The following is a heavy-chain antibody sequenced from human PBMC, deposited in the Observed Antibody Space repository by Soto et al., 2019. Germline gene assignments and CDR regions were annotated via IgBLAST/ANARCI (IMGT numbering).Heavy chain of an antibody. CDR2: IYYSGIT. Sequence: RLCGTGPVSGGSISSGDYFWSWIRQPPGKGLEWIGYIYYSGITYYDPSLKSRVTISVDTSKNQFSLKLSSVTAADTALYYCATGPTYQTYKDNRSAHQFDYWGQGTPVTVYS. J-gene: IGHJ4*02. CDR1: GGSISSGDYF. V-gene: IGHV4-30-4*01. CDR3: ATGPTYQTYKDNRSAHQFDY. D-gene: IGHD2-15*01.